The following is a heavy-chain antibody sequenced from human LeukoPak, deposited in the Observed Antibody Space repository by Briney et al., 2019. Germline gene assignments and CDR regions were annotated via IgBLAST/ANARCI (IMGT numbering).Heavy chain of an antibody. V-gene: IGHV1-69*13. Sequence: SVKVSCKASGGTFSNYAISWVRQAPGQGLEWMGGIIPIFDTADYAQKFRGRLTITADESTSTAYMELSSLRAEDTAVYYCARTTEGGYTYGYFYYYYMDVWGKGTTVTISS. D-gene: IGHD5-18*01. CDR3: ARTTEGGYTYGYFYYYYMDV. J-gene: IGHJ6*03. CDR1: GGTFSNYA. CDR2: IIPIFDTA.